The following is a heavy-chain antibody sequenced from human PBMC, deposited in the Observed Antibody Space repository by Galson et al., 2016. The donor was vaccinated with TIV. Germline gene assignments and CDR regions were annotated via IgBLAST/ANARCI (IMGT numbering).Heavy chain of an antibody. CDR1: GFTFRDYA. J-gene: IGHJ2*01. Sequence: SLRLSCAASGFTFRDYAMHWVRQAPGKELEWVAFISSDGTQKFYADSVKGRLSIFRDNSKNTIYLQMSSLTTEDTAVYYCTRDPINFGFCSGPNCNIREDWYFDLWGRGTLVIVSS. CDR3: TRDPINFGFCSGPNCNIREDWYFDL. V-gene: IGHV3-30*19. D-gene: IGHD2-15*01. CDR2: ISSDGTQK.